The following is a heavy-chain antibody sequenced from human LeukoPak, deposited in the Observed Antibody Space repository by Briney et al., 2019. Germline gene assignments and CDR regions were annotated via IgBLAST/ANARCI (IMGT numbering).Heavy chain of an antibody. CDR3: ATQLRWEVRDDNDF. Sequence: GGSLRLSCAASGFTFSSYGMHWVRQAPGKGLEWVAVILYEGNNKYYGDSVKGRFTISRDDSKNSLYLQMNSLKTEDTAVYFCATQLRWEVRDDNDFWGQGTLVTV. J-gene: IGHJ4*02. CDR1: GFTFSSYG. V-gene: IGHV3-30*03. CDR2: ILYEGNNK. D-gene: IGHD1-26*01.